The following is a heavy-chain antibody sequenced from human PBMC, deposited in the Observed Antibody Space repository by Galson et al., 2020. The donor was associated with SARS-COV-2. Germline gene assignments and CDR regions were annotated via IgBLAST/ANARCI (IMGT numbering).Heavy chain of an antibody. V-gene: IGHV3-48*02. J-gene: IGHJ4*02. D-gene: IGHD3-22*01. CDR1: AFTFSSSS. Sequence: GGSLRLSCEASAFTFSSSSMNWVRQAPGKGLEWVSYISSSSSTIYYADSVKGRFTTSRDNAKNSLYLQMNSLRDEDTAVYYCAREGSNYYDSSGYPNVGGFDYWGQGTLVTVSS. CDR3: AREGSNYYDSSGYPNVGGFDY. CDR2: ISSSSSTI.